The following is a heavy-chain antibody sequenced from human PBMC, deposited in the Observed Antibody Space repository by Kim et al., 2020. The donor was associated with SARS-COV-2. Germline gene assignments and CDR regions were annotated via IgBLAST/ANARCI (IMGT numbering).Heavy chain of an antibody. V-gene: IGHV3-30*18. CDR3: AKDNPFFMITMGGESGGMDL. J-gene: IGHJ6*02. CDR1: GFNFNNFG. CDR2: ISYDGSKK. D-gene: IGHD3-16*01. Sequence: GGSLRLSCAASGFNFNNFGMHWVRQAPGKGLEWVALISYDGSKKYYADSVKGRFTISRDSSKNTLFLQMNSLRPEDTAVYFCAKDNPFFMITMGGESGGMDLWGRGTPVTVSS.